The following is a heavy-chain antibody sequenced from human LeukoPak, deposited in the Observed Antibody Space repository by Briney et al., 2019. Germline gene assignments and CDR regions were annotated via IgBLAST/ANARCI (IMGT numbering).Heavy chain of an antibody. V-gene: IGHV3-7*01. J-gene: IGHJ1*01. CDR3: ARDPFEH. CDR1: GFTLSNRW. CDR2: ITQGGSEK. Sequence: GGSLRLSCEASGFTLSNRWMTWVRQAPGKGLEWVATITQGGSEKFYVDSVEGRFTISGDNAKNSLYLQMNSLRAEDTAVYYCARDPFEHWGKGTLVTVSS.